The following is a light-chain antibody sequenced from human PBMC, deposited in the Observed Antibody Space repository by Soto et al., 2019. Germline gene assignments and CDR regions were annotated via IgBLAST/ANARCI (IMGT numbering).Light chain of an antibody. Sequence: QSVLTQPPSASGTPGQRVTISCSGSSSNIGSDFVYWYQQLPGTAPKLLIYHNYQRPSGVPDRFSGSKSGTSGSLAISDLLSEDEADYYFSAWDDSLSAYVFGAGTKLTVL. CDR1: SSNIGSDF. J-gene: IGLJ1*01. V-gene: IGLV1-47*01. CDR2: HNY. CDR3: SAWDDSLSAYV.